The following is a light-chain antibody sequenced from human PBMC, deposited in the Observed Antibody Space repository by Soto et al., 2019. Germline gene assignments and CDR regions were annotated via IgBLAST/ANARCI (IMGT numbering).Light chain of an antibody. J-gene: IGKJ1*01. CDR1: QTFFSR. CDR3: HQRRSWPRT. V-gene: IGKV3-11*01. Sequence: EIVLPHSPAPLSSSPGERATISSRASQTFFSRLAWNHHKPGQAPRLLIYDSSNRATGIPARFSGSGSGTDFTLTIDSLEPEDFAVYYCHQRRSWPRTFGQGTKVEI. CDR2: DSS.